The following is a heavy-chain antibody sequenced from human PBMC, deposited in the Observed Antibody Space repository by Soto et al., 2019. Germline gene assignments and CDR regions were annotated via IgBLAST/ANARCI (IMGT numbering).Heavy chain of an antibody. D-gene: IGHD6-13*01. CDR2: ISAYNGNT. J-gene: IGHJ4*02. CDR1: GYTFTSYG. V-gene: IGHV1-18*01. Sequence: QVQLVQSGGEVKKPGASVKVSCKASGYTFTSYGIIWVRQAPGQGLEWMGWISAYNGNTNYAQKLQGRVTMTTDTSTSTAYMELRSLRSDDTAVYYCARDPSYSSSWFDFDYWGQGTLVTVSS. CDR3: ARDPSYSSSWFDFDY.